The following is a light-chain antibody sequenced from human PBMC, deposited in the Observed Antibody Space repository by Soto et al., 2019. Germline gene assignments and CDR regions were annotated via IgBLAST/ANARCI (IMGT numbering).Light chain of an antibody. J-gene: IGKJ4*01. CDR1: RPISTF. CDR2: HAS. Sequence: DIQMTQSPSSLSASVGDRVNITCRASRPISTFLNWDQHKPGTAPKLTIYHASKLQSGVPSRVYRSASATKFTITIGSLQPEDVAIYYCQQTDSVPSFGGVPKVEI. CDR3: QQTDSVPS. V-gene: IGKV1-39*01.